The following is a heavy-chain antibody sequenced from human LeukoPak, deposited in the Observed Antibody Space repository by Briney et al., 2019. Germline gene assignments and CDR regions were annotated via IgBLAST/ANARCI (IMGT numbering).Heavy chain of an antibody. J-gene: IGHJ4*02. D-gene: IGHD5-12*01. Sequence: SETLSLTCTVSAGSISSYYWAWIRQPAGEGLEWIGRISSSGSTSYSHSLKSRVTMSTDTSKNQFSRKLSSVTAADTAVYYCARDYNGYELWGQGTLVTVSS. V-gene: IGHV4-4*07. CDR3: ARDYNGYEL. CDR2: ISSSGST. CDR1: AGSISSYY.